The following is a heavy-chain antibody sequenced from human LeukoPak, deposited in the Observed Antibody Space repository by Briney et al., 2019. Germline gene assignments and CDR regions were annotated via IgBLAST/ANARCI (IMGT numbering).Heavy chain of an antibody. V-gene: IGHV3-48*02. CDR2: ISSSSSTI. Sequence: GGSLRLSCAASGFTFSSFGFHWVRQAPGKGLEWVSYISSSSSTIYYADSVKGRFTISRDSARNSLYLQMNSLRDEDTAVYYCARDRYGDYVSDYWGQGTLVTVSS. D-gene: IGHD4-17*01. J-gene: IGHJ4*02. CDR1: GFTFSSFG. CDR3: ARDRYGDYVSDY.